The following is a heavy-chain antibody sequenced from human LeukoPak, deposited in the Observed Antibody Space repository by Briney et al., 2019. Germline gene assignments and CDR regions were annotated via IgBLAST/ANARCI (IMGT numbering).Heavy chain of an antibody. J-gene: IGHJ4*02. CDR3: VREYHGGYFDF. D-gene: IGHD3-16*01. CDR2: VYPSAGTS. CDR1: GYIFTSYY. V-gene: IGHV1-46*03. Sequence: ASVKVSCKASGYIFTSYYMHWVRQAPGQGIEWLGVVYPSAGTSDPAQRFRARLTLSDDTSTSTAYMELRSLKSEDTAIYFCVREYHGGYFDFWGQGTLVTVSS.